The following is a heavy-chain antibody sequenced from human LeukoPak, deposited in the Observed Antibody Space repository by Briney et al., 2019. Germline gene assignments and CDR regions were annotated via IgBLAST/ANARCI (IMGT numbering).Heavy chain of an antibody. CDR1: GYIFTGHY. V-gene: IGHV1-2*02. J-gene: IGHJ1*01. D-gene: IGHD3-22*01. CDR2: INPKSGGT. CDR3: ARSGGWLVAEYLQD. Sequence: SVTVSFMASGYIFTGHYIHWVRQAPGQGLAGMGWINPKSGGTNFEQKLQGRVTMTRDRSIHTDYLELRGLTSSETPIYYFARSGGWLVAEYLQDWGQGNLVTVSS.